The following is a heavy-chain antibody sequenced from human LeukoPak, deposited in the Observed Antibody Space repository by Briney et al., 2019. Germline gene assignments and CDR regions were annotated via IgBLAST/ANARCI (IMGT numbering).Heavy chain of an antibody. CDR2: IYFSGST. CDR1: GGSISSTNYY. Sequence: RSETLSLTCTVSGGSISSTNYYWGWIRQPPGKGLEWIGSIYFSGSTYYNPSLKSRVTISVDTSKNQFSLKLSSVTAADTAVYYCARDQRSGYTGYDYYYYYYMDVWGKGTTVTVSS. V-gene: IGHV4-39*07. D-gene: IGHD5-12*01. J-gene: IGHJ6*03. CDR3: ARDQRSGYTGYDYYYYYYMDV.